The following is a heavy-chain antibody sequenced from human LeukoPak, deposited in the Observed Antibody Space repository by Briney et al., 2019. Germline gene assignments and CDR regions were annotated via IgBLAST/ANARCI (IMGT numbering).Heavy chain of an antibody. J-gene: IGHJ4*02. CDR1: GYSISSGYY. V-gene: IGHV4-61*01. D-gene: IGHD3-10*01. CDR2: IYYSGST. CDR3: ARDLGYY. Sequence: ASETLSLTCTVSGYSISSGYYWSWIRQPPGKGLEWIGYIYYSGSTNYNPSLKSRVTISVDTSKNQFSLKLSSVTAADTAVYYCARDLGYYWGQGTLVTVSS.